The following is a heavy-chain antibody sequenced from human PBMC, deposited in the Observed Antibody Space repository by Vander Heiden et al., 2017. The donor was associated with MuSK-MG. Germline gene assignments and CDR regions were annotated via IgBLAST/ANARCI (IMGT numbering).Heavy chain of an antibody. V-gene: IGHV3-30*02. D-gene: IGHD3-16*01. CDR2: IRYDGSNK. Sequence: QVQLVESGGGVVQPGGSLRLSCEASGFTLSSYGMHWVRQAPGKGLEWVACIRYDGSNKYYADSVKGRFTISRDNSKNTLYLQMNSLRAEDTAVYYCAKKVSLGGYFDYWGQGTLVTVSS. CDR1: GFTLSSYG. CDR3: AKKVSLGGYFDY. J-gene: IGHJ4*02.